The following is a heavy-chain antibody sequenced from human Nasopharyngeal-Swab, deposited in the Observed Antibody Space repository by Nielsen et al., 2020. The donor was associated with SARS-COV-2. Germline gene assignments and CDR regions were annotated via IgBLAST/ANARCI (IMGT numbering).Heavy chain of an antibody. D-gene: IGHD1-26*01. V-gene: IGHV3-7*03. CDR2: IKEDGSQK. J-gene: IGHJ4*02. CDR3: ARAVAGATDY. CDR1: GFTFSTFW. Sequence: GGSLRLSCAVSGFTFSTFWMTWARQAPGKGLEWVANIKEDGSQKYYLDSVKGRFTISRDNAKNSLYLQMNSLRAEDTAIYFCARAVAGATDYWGQGTLVTVSS.